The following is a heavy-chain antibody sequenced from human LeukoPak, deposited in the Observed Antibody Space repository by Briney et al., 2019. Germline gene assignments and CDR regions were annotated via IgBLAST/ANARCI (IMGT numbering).Heavy chain of an antibody. CDR3: ARDGSPPVLRYFVWLSLPDY. D-gene: IGHD3-9*01. Sequence: ASVKVSCKASGYTFTSYDINWARQAPGQGLEWMGIINPSGGSTSYAQKFQGRVTMTRDTSPSTVYMELSSLRSEDTAVYYCARDGSPPVLRYFVWLSLPDYWGQGTLVTVSS. CDR1: GYTFTSYD. V-gene: IGHV1-46*01. J-gene: IGHJ4*02. CDR2: INPSGGST.